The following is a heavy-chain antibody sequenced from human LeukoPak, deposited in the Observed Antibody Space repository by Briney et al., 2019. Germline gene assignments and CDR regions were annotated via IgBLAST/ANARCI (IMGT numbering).Heavy chain of an antibody. V-gene: IGHV3-30*02. J-gene: IGHJ3*02. CDR2: IRYDGSNK. CDR3: AKPSGMGDAFDI. CDR1: GFTFSSYG. Sequence: GGSLRLSCAASGFTFSSYGMHWVRQAPGKGLEWVAFIRYDGSNKYYADSVKGRFTISRDNSKNTLYLQMNSLRCEDTAVHYCAKPSGMGDAFDILGQGTMVTVSS. D-gene: IGHD3-10*01.